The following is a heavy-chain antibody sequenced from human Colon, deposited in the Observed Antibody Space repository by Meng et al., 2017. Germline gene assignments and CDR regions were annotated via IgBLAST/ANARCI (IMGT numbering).Heavy chain of an antibody. CDR3: GRNGAYSIDP. CDR2: VHHSGGT. J-gene: IGHJ5*02. V-gene: IGHV4-4*02. D-gene: IGHD2-15*01. CDR1: GASISSTYW. Sequence: QVQLQEAGPGLVKPSGTLSLTWAVSGASISSTYWWSWVRQPPGKGLEWIGEVHHSGGTNYNPSLKSRVTISVDESNNQYSLSLTSVTAADTAIYYCGRNGAYSIDPWGRGTLVTVSS.